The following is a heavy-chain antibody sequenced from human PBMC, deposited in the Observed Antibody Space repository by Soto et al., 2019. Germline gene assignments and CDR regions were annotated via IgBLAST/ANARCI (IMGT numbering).Heavy chain of an antibody. CDR3: PKPCGTDYNNEGGRDV. D-gene: IGHD4-4*01. J-gene: IGHJ6*02. V-gene: IGHV3-73*01. CDR2: VRSNANNYAT. CDR1: GFRFSMSA. Sequence: EVQLVESGGGLVQPGGSLKLSCAASGFRFSMSAMHWVRQASGKGLEWVGRVRSNANNYATEYGASVRGRFTISRDDSKNMAYLQMACLQTGGTAADYCPKPCGTDYNNEGGRDVWGQGTRVTVSS.